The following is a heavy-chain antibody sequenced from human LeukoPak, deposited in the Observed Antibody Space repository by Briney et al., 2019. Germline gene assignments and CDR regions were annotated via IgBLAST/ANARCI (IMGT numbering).Heavy chain of an antibody. D-gene: IGHD5-12*01. CDR3: AKDNSGYDFWQNFDY. CDR1: GFTFSSSP. J-gene: IGHJ4*02. V-gene: IGHV3-23*01. Sequence: PGGSLRLSCAASGFTFSSSPMSWGRQAPGKGLEWVSAISGSGGSTYYADSVKGRFTISRDNSKNTLYLQMNSLRAEDTAVYYCAKDNSGYDFWQNFDYWGQGTLVTVSS. CDR2: ISGSGGST.